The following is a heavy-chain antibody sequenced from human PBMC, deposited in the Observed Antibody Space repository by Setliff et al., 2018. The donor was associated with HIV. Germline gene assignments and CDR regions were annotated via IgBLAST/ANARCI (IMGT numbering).Heavy chain of an antibody. V-gene: IGHV4-39*01. CDR2: IYYSGST. CDR1: GDSISSSSYY. Sequence: PSETLSLTCSVSGDSISSSSYYWGWIRQPPGKGLEWIGSIYYSGSTYYNPSLNSRVTISVDASKNQFSLKLSSVTAADTAVYYCASLPPLYDSSGYYFDYWGQGTPVTVSS. CDR3: ASLPPLYDSSGYYFDY. D-gene: IGHD3-22*01. J-gene: IGHJ4*02.